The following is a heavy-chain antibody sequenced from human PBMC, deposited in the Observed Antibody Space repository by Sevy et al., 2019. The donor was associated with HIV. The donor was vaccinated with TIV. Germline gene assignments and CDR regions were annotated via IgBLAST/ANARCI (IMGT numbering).Heavy chain of an antibody. D-gene: IGHD4-17*01. V-gene: IGHV4-30-2*01. CDR1: FGSLPNGIYS. Sequence: SKTLSLTCSFSFGSLPNGIYSSNWIRQPPGEGLEWIGDIYHTGSTSYNPSLKNRVTISVDRSKNQFSLKLRSVTAADTAVYFCAGDNGDYPYYFDHWGQGTLVTVSS. CDR3: AGDNGDYPYYFDH. J-gene: IGHJ4*02. CDR2: IYHTGST.